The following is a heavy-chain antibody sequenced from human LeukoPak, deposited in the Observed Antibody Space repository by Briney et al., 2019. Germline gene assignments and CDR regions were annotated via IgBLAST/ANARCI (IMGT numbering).Heavy chain of an antibody. V-gene: IGHV4-38-2*02. Sequence: PSETLSLTCIVSGYSLSSGYYWGWIRQPPGQGLEWIASIYHSGSTYYNPSLKSRVTISVDTSKNQFSLNLRSVTAADTAVYYCTRHWSTGNSFYRFDFWGQGTLVTVSS. CDR3: TRHWSTGNSFYRFDF. CDR1: GYSLSSGYY. CDR2: IYHSGST. J-gene: IGHJ4*02. D-gene: IGHD4-23*01.